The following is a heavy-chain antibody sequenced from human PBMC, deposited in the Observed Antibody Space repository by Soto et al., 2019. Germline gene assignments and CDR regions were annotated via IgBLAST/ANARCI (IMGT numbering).Heavy chain of an antibody. V-gene: IGHV1-69*12. Sequence: QVQLVQSGAEVKEPGSSVKVSCKSSGPTFISYAISWVRQAPGQGLEWMGGFVPIFGTPNYAQKFQGRLTTTADESTSTSYMELSSLTVEDTDLFYGARPHEPLVPAGLFDYWGQGNLVIVSS. CDR2: FVPIFGTP. D-gene: IGHD2-2*01. J-gene: IGHJ4*02. CDR1: GPTFISYA. CDR3: ARPHEPLVPAGLFDY.